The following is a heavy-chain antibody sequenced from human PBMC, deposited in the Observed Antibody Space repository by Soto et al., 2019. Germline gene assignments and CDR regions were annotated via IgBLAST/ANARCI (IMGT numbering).Heavy chain of an antibody. D-gene: IGHD5-12*01. CDR3: AHKGAGYRGFKY. Sequence: PGGSLRLSCAASGFTFSSYAMSWVRQAPGKGLEWVSAISGSGGSTYYADSVKSRLTITKDTSKNQVVLTMTNMDPVDTATYYCAHKGAGYRGFKYWGQGTLVTVSS. V-gene: IGHV3-23*01. CDR2: ISGSGGST. J-gene: IGHJ4*02. CDR1: GFTFSSYA.